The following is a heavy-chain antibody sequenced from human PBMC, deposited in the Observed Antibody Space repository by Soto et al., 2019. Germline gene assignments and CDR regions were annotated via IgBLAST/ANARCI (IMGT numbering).Heavy chain of an antibody. V-gene: IGHV3-66*01. CDR1: GFSVRTNY. Sequence: EVLLVESGGGLVQPGGSLRLSCVASGFSVRTNYMSWARQAPGKGLEWVSVSHSGGTTQYVDSVKGRFTISRDNSKNTVHLQMNSLRVEDTAVYFCARDYDGYGAYWGQGTLVIVSS. J-gene: IGHJ4*02. CDR3: ARDYDGYGAY. CDR2: SHSGGTT. D-gene: IGHD5-12*01.